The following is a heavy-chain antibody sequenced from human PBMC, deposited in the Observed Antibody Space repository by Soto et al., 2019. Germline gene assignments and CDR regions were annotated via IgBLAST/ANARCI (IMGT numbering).Heavy chain of an antibody. CDR2: ISAYNGNT. D-gene: IGHD3-3*01. Sequence: GASVKVSCKASGYTFTSYGISWLRQAPGQGLEWMGWISAYNGNTNYAQKLQGRVTMTTDTSTSTAYMELRSLRSDDTAVYYCARWIFGVVIMGYDYYGMDVCGQGTTVTVS. J-gene: IGHJ6*02. CDR1: GYTFTSYG. V-gene: IGHV1-18*01. CDR3: ARWIFGVVIMGYDYYGMDV.